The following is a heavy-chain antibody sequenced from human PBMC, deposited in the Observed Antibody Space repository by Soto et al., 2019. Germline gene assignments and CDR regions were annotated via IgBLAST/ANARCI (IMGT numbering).Heavy chain of an antibody. J-gene: IGHJ4*02. CDR3: ARALYYDILTGYYSFDY. V-gene: IGHV1-69*13. CDR1: GGTFSSYA. CDR2: IIPIFGTA. D-gene: IGHD3-9*01. Sequence: SVKVSCKASGGTFSSYAISWVRQAPGQGLEWMGGIIPIFGTANYAQKFQGRVTITADESTSTAYMELSSLRSEDTAVYYCARALYYDILTGYYSFDYWGPGTLVTVSS.